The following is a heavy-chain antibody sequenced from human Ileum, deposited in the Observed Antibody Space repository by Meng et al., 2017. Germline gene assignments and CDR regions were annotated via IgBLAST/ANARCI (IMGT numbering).Heavy chain of an antibody. D-gene: IGHD3-22*01. CDR3: VGMTVG. Sequence: GESLKISCAASGFTFSSHWMNWVRQAPGKGLVWASRINTDGSTTTYADSVKGRFTMSRDNAKNTVFLQMNSLRAEDTAVYYCVGMTVGWGQGTLVTVSS. CDR1: GFTFSSHW. J-gene: IGHJ4*02. CDR2: INTDGSTT. V-gene: IGHV3-74*03.